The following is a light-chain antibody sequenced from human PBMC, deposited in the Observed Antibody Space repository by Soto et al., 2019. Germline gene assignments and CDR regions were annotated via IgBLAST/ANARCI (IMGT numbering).Light chain of an antibody. J-gene: IGLJ1*01. Sequence: QSVLTQPPSVSGAPGQRVTFSCTGSSSNIGAGYDVHWYQQFPGTAPKLLISGNINRPSGIPDQFSGSKSGTSASLAITGLQTEDEADYYCQSYDVSLTAYVFGTGTKVTVL. CDR2: GNI. CDR1: SSNIGAGYD. V-gene: IGLV1-40*01. CDR3: QSYDVSLTAYV.